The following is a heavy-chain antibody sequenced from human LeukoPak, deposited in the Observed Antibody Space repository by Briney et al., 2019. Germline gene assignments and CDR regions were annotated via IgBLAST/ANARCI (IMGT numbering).Heavy chain of an antibody. CDR2: IGEDGSEK. V-gene: IGHV3-7*01. CDR3: AKEYSSSSDFQH. Sequence: PGGSLRLSCAASGFTFSSYWMTWVRQAPGKGLEWVANIGEDGSEKYYADSVKGRFTISRDNSKNTLYLQMNSLRAEDTAVYYCAKEYSSSSDFQHWGQGTLVTVSS. J-gene: IGHJ1*01. CDR1: GFTFSSYW. D-gene: IGHD6-13*01.